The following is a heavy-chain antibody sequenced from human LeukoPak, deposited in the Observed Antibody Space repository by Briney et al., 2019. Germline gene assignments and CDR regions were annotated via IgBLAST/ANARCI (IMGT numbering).Heavy chain of an antibody. V-gene: IGHV3-7*04. CDR1: EFTFSSYW. Sequence: GGSLRLSCAASEFTFSSYWMNWVRQAPGKGLEWVANIKHDGSEKYYVDSVKGRFTISRDNAKNSLYPQLNSLRAEDTAVYYCARGARSGSSWGQGTLVTVSP. CDR2: IKHDGSEK. J-gene: IGHJ4*02. CDR3: ARGARSGSS. D-gene: IGHD1-26*01.